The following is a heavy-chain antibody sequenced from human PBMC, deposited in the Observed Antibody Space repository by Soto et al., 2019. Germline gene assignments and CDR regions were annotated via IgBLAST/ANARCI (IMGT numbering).Heavy chain of an antibody. V-gene: IGHV4-38-2*02. CDR2: ISHGGTT. CDR1: GDSITSGSY. J-gene: IGHJ4*03. CDR3: ARVHVMVVAGSTFDY. D-gene: IGHD6-19*01. Sequence: SETLSLTCTVSGDSITSGSYWGWIRQPPGGGPEWIASISHGGTTFYNPSLKSRVSISVDSSKNQFSLSLTSVTAADTATYYCARVHVMVVAGSTFDYWGPGTLVTVSS.